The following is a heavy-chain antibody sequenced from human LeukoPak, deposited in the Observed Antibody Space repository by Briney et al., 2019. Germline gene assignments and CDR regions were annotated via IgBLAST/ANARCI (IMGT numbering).Heavy chain of an antibody. J-gene: IGHJ6*02. CDR2: IKQDGSEK. CDR3: ARDKRRSSGYGYYYYYGMDV. CDR1: GFTFNSYW. Sequence: GGSLRLSCAASGFTFNSYWMSWVRQAPGKGLEWVANIKQDGSEKYYVDSVKGRFTISRDNAKNSLYLQMNSLRAEDTAVYYCARDKRRSSGYGYYYYYGMDVWGQGTTVTVSS. D-gene: IGHD5-12*01. V-gene: IGHV3-7*01.